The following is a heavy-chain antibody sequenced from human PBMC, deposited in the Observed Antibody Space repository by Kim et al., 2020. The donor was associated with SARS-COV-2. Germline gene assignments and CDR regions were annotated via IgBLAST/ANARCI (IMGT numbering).Heavy chain of an antibody. CDR2: IYYSGST. D-gene: IGHD3-10*01. Sequence: SETLSLTCTVSGGSISSGGYYWSWIRQHPGKGLEWIGYIYYSGSTYYNPSLKSRVTISVDTSKNQFSLKLSSVTAADTAVYYCARDRPARGITDGFDPWGQGTLVTVSS. CDR1: GGSISSGGYY. J-gene: IGHJ5*02. CDR3: ARDRPARGITDGFDP. V-gene: IGHV4-31*03.